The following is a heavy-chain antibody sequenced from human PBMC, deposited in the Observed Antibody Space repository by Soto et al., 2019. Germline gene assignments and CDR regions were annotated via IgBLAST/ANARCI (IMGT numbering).Heavy chain of an antibody. CDR2: ISRKNETI. Sequence: SLRLSCAASGFSFDDYAMHWVRQAPGKGLEWVSIISRKNETIVYADSVKGRFTISRDNAKKSLYLQMNSLRPEDTALYYCAKDRGFLDGIDYWGQGTPVTVSS. D-gene: IGHD3-3*01. CDR1: GFSFDDYA. J-gene: IGHJ4*02. CDR3: AKDRGFLDGIDY. V-gene: IGHV3-9*01.